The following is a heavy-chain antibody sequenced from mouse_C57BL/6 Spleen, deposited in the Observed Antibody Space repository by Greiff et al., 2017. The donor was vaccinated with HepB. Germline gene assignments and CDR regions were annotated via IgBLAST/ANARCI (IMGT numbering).Heavy chain of an antibody. J-gene: IGHJ1*03. D-gene: IGHD1-1*01. Sequence: EVMLVESGGGLVKPGGSLKLSCAASGFTFSDYGMHWVRQAPEKGLEWVAYISSRSSTIYYADTVKGRFTISRDNAKNTLFLQMTSLRSEDTAMYYCARGIYYYGSSPLWYFDVWGTGTTVTVSS. CDR2: ISSRSSTI. CDR3: ARGIYYYGSSPLWYFDV. V-gene: IGHV5-17*01. CDR1: GFTFSDYG.